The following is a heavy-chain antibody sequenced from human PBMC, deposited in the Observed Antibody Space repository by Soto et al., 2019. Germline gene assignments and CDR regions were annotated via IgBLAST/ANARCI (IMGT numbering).Heavy chain of an antibody. CDR1: GYSFTSYG. Sequence: QPQLMQSGAEVKKPGASVRVSCKASGYSFTSYGITWVRQTPGQGLEWMGWISVHNGHTDYPQKFQGRLTMTTDTSTSTAYMELTSPRSDDTAVYYCARGRGVSSWYETPHYFDSWGQGTLVTVSS. V-gene: IGHV1-18*01. J-gene: IGHJ4*02. CDR3: ARGRGVSSWYETPHYFDS. D-gene: IGHD6-13*01. CDR2: ISVHNGHT.